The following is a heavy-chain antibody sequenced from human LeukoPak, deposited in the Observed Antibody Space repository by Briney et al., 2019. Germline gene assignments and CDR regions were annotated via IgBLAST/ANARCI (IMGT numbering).Heavy chain of an antibody. J-gene: IGHJ6*03. D-gene: IGHD3-3*01. CDR3: AKDSMLDFWSASSTYYYYMDV. V-gene: IGHV3-23*01. CDR2: XXXXXXXT. CDR1: GFGFNIYA. Sequence: PGGSLRLSCAASGFGFNIYAXXXXXXXXXXXXXXXXAXXXXXXXTXXADSVRGRFXISRDNSKXTLHLQMNSLRAEDTAVYFCAKDSMLDFWSASSTYYYYMDVWGKGTTVTVSS.